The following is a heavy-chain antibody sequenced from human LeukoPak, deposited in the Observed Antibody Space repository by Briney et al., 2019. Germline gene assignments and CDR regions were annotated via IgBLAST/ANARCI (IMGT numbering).Heavy chain of an antibody. D-gene: IGHD3-10*01. CDR2: TYYRSKWYN. Sequence: SQTLSLTCAISGDSVSSNSAAWDWIRQSPSRGLKWLGRTYYRSKWYNDYAVSVKSRITINPDTSKNQFSLQLNSVTPEDTAVYYCARAWFGEFYYYYYGMDVWGQGTTVTVS. V-gene: IGHV6-1*01. J-gene: IGHJ6*02. CDR1: GDSVSSNSAA. CDR3: ARAWFGEFYYYYYGMDV.